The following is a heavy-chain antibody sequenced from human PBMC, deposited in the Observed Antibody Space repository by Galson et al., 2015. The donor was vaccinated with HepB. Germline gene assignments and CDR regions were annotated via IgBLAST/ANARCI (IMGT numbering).Heavy chain of an antibody. Sequence: SLRLSCAASGFTFSSYSIHWVREAPGKGLEWVAIISNDGRNTYYAYSVKGRFTISRDNSRNTLYLQMNGLRSDDTAVYYCARERGAGWYEGNDYWGQGTRVVVSS. J-gene: IGHJ4*02. CDR2: ISNDGRNT. D-gene: IGHD6-19*01. V-gene: IGHV3-30*04. CDR1: GFTFSSYS. CDR3: ARERGAGWYEGNDY.